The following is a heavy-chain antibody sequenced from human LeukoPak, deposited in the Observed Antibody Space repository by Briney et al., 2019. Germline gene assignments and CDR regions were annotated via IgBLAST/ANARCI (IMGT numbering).Heavy chain of an antibody. CDR2: ISASPYI. D-gene: IGHD2/OR15-2a*01. CDR3: ARGGLSGQRTDLFDI. V-gene: IGHV3-21*01. J-gene: IGHJ3*02. CDR1: GFTFSSYS. Sequence: GGSLRLSCAASGFTFSSYSMNWARQAPGKGLEWVSSISASPYIYYADSVEGRCTISRDDPKNSLYLQMNSLRAEDTALYYCARGGLSGQRTDLFDIWGQGTMVTVSS.